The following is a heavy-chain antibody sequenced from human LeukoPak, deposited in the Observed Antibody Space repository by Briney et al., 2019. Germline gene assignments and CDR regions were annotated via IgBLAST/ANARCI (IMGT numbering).Heavy chain of an antibody. J-gene: IGHJ3*02. CDR3: ARDSKGGDSSGYMLYAFDI. CDR1: GGSISSSSYY. Sequence: SETLSLTCTVSGGSISSSSYYWGWIRQPPGKGLEWIGSIYYSGSTYYNPSLKSRVTMSVDTSKNQFSLKLSSVTAADTAVYYCARDSKGGDSSGYMLYAFDIWGQGTMVTVSS. D-gene: IGHD3-22*01. V-gene: IGHV4-39*07. CDR2: IYYSGST.